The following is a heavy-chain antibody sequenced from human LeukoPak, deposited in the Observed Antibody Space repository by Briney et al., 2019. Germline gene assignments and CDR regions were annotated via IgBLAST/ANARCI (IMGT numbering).Heavy chain of an antibody. CDR1: GFTFSNAW. Sequence: GGSLRLSCAASGFTFSNAWMSWVRQAPGKGLEWVARIKSKTDGGTTDYSAPVKGRFTISRDDSKNTLYLQMNSLKTEDTAVYYCTTRGGFLDYWGQGTLVTVSS. V-gene: IGHV3-15*01. J-gene: IGHJ4*02. CDR3: TTRGGFLDY. D-gene: IGHD3-16*01. CDR2: IKSKTDGGTT.